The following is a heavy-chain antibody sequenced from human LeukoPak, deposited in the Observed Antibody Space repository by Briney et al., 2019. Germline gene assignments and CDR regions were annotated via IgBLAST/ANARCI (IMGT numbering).Heavy chain of an antibody. CDR2: ISSSSSTI. V-gene: IGHV3-48*04. Sequence: GSLRLSCAASGFTFSSYSMNWVRQAPGKGLEWVSYISSSSSTIYYADSVKGRFTISRDSAKNSLYLQMNSLRAEDTAVYYCARKRTYYYDSSGYLDYWGQGTLVTVSS. CDR1: GFTFSSYS. CDR3: ARKRTYYYDSSGYLDY. D-gene: IGHD3-22*01. J-gene: IGHJ4*02.